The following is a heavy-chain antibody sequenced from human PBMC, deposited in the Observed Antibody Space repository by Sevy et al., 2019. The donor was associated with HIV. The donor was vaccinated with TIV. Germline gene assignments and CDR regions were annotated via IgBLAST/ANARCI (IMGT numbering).Heavy chain of an antibody. CDR3: ARTLGYYASSGTPKT. CDR1: GYTFTRYY. D-gene: IGHD3-22*01. CDR2: INPNSGGT. Sequence: SSVKVSCKASGYTFTRYYMHWVRQAPGQGLEWMGWINPNSGGTNYAQKFQGRVTMTRDTSISTAYMELSRLRSDDTAGYDIARTLGYYASSGTPKTWGQGTLVTVSS. V-gene: IGHV1-2*02. J-gene: IGHJ5*02.